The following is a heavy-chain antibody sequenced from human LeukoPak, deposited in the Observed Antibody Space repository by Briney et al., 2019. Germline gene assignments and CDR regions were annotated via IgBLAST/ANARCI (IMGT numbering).Heavy chain of an antibody. J-gene: IGHJ3*02. CDR2: IYYSGST. D-gene: IGHD5-24*01. CDR1: GGSSSSYY. CDR3: ARMAPGIDAFDI. V-gene: IGHV4-59*08. Sequence: SETLSLTCTVSGGSSSSYYWSWIRQPPGKGLEWIGYIYYSGSTNYNPSLKSRVTISVDTSKNQFSLKLSSVTAADTAVYYCARMAPGIDAFDIWGQGTMVTVSS.